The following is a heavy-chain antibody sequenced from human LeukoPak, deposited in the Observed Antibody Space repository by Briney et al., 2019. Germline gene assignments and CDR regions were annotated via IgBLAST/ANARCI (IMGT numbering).Heavy chain of an antibody. CDR3: ARENDFWSGPSLLRYYFDY. J-gene: IGHJ4*02. Sequence: PAGGSLRLSCAASGFTFSSYGMHWVRQAPGKGLEWVAFIRYDGSNKYYADSVKGRFTISRDNSKNTLYLQMNSLRAEDTAVYYCARENDFWSGPSLLRYYFDYWGQGTLVTVSS. CDR1: GFTFSSYG. D-gene: IGHD3-3*01. CDR2: IRYDGSNK. V-gene: IGHV3-30*02.